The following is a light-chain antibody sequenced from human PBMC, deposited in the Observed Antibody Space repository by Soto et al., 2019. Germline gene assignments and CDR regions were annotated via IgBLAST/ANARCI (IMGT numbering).Light chain of an antibody. CDR2: DTS. V-gene: IGKV3-11*01. Sequence: EIVLTQSPATLSSSPGARATLSCRASHSVTSSLAWYQQRPGQSPRLLIYDTSNRATGIPARFSGSGSGTDFTLTISSLEPEDFAVYYCQLRSNRPTFGGGTRVEVK. J-gene: IGKJ4*01. CDR1: HSVTSS. CDR3: QLRSNRPT.